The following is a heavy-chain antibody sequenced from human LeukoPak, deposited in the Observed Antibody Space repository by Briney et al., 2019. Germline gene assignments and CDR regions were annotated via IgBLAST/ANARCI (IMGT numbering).Heavy chain of an antibody. CDR1: GGSFSGYY. CDR3: ASRSPGYYFDY. V-gene: IGHV4-34*01. Sequence: PSETLSLTCAVYGGSFSGYYWSWIRQPPGKGLEWIGEINRSGSTNYNPSLKSRVTISVDTSKNQFSLKLSSVTAADTAVYYCASRSPGYYFDYWGQGTLVTVSS. D-gene: IGHD7-27*01. J-gene: IGHJ4*02. CDR2: INRSGST.